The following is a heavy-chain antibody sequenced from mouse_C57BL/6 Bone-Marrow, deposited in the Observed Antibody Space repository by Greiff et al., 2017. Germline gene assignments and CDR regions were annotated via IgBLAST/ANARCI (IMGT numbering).Heavy chain of an antibody. Sequence: EVQVVESGEGLVKPGGSLKLSCAASGFTFSSYAMSWVRQTPEKRLAWVAYISSGGDYIYYADTVKGRFTISRDNARNTLYLQMSSLKSEDTAMYYWTRNYGSSYPHWYFDVWGTGTTVTVSS. CDR1: GFTFSSYA. CDR3: TRNYGSSYPHWYFDV. J-gene: IGHJ1*03. V-gene: IGHV5-9-1*02. CDR2: ISSGGDYI. D-gene: IGHD1-1*01.